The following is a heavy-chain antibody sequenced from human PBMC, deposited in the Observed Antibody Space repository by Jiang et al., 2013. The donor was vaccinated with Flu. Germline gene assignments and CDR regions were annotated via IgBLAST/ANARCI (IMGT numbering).Heavy chain of an antibody. CDR2: IYYSGST. J-gene: IGHJ5*02. D-gene: IGHD3-22*01. CDR1: GGSISSYY. V-gene: IGHV4-59*01. Sequence: GSGLVKPSETLSLTCTVSGGSISSYYWSWIRQPPGKGLEWIGYIYYSGSTNYNPSLKSRVTISVDTSKNQFSLKLSSVTAADTAVYYCARATYYYDSSGFGWFDPWGQGTLVTVSS. CDR3: ARATYYYDSSGFGWFDP.